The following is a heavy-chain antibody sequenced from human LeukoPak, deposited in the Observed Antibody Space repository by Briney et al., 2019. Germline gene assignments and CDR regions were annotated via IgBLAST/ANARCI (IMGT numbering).Heavy chain of an antibody. CDR2: IYSGGST. Sequence: PGGSLRLSCAASGFTFSSNYMSWVRRAPGKGLEWVSVIYSGGSTYYADSVKGRFTISRDNSKNTLYLQMNSLRAEDTAVYYCAKAVIFGDAFDIWGQGTMVTVPS. J-gene: IGHJ3*02. CDR3: AKAVIFGDAFDI. D-gene: IGHD3-3*02. V-gene: IGHV3-53*05. CDR1: GFTFSSNY.